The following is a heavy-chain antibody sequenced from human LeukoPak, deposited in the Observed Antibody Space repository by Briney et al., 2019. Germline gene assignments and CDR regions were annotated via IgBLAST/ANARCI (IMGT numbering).Heavy chain of an antibody. V-gene: IGHV4-39*07. CDR3: ARVMAARREDLNWFDP. CDR2: IYYSGNT. D-gene: IGHD6-6*01. J-gene: IGHJ5*02. CDR1: GGSISSSGSY. Sequence: PSETLSLTCTVSGGSISSSGSYWGWIRQPRGKGLEWIGSIYYSGNTYNPSLKSRVTISVDSSKNQFSLNLTSVNAADTAVYYCARVMAARREDLNWFDPWGQGTLVTVSS.